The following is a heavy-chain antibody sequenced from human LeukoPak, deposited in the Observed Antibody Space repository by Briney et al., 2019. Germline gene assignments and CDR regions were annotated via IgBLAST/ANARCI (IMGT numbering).Heavy chain of an antibody. D-gene: IGHD3-22*01. CDR2: IRYDGSNK. V-gene: IGHV3-30*02. CDR1: GFTFSSYG. Sequence: GGSLRPSCAASGFTFSSYGMHWVRQAPGKGLEWVAFIRYDGSNKYYADSVKGRFTISRDNSKNTLYLQMNSLRAEDTAVYYCAKERVYYDSSGYYYFDYWGQGTLVTVSS. CDR3: AKERVYYDSSGYYYFDY. J-gene: IGHJ4*02.